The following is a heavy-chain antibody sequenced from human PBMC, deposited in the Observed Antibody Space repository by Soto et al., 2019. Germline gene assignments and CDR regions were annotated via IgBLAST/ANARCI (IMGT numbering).Heavy chain of an antibody. V-gene: IGHV1-24*01. D-gene: IGHD3-3*01. Sequence: ASVKVSCKVSGYTLTELSIHWVRQAPGKGLEWMGGFDPEDGETIYAQKFQGRVTMTEDTSTDTAYMELSSLRSEDTAVYYCATGKYYDFWSGYYRLDPWGQGTLVTVSS. CDR2: FDPEDGET. CDR1: GYTLTELS. CDR3: ATGKYYDFWSGYYRLDP. J-gene: IGHJ5*02.